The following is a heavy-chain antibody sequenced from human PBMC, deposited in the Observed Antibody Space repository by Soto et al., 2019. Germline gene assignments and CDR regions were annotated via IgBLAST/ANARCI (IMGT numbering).Heavy chain of an antibody. Sequence: QVQLVQSGAEVKKPGASVKVSCKASGYTFTSYEINWVRQATGQGLEWMGWMNPTSGDTGYAQQFQGRVTMTRNTSISTASMELGSLRSEDTPVYSCARGELLWFGELLRWGQGTLVTVSS. CDR2: MNPTSGDT. D-gene: IGHD3-10*01. J-gene: IGHJ4*02. CDR1: GYTFTSYE. CDR3: ARGELLWFGELLR. V-gene: IGHV1-8*01.